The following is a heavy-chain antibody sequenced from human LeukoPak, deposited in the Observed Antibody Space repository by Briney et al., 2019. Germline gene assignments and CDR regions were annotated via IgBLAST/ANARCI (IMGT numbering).Heavy chain of an antibody. V-gene: IGHV4-34*01. D-gene: IGHD6-19*01. Sequence: SETLSLTCAVYGGSFSGYYWSWIRQPPGKGLEWIGEINHSGSTNYNPPLKSRVTISVDTSKNQFSLKLSSVTAADTAVYYCARQVTSSGWQNWFDPWGQGTLVIVSS. J-gene: IGHJ5*02. CDR1: GGSFSGYY. CDR3: ARQVTSSGWQNWFDP. CDR2: INHSGST.